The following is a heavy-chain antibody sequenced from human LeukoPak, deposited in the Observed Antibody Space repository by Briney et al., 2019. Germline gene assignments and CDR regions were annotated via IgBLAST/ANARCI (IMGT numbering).Heavy chain of an antibody. CDR1: GFTFSSYW. J-gene: IGHJ6*03. V-gene: IGHV3-21*01. CDR3: ARDFGPVAVYYYYYMDV. CDR2: ITSSSDYI. D-gene: IGHD6-19*01. Sequence: TGGSLRLSCAASGFTFSSYWMSWVRQAPGKGLEWVSSITSSSDYIYYADSVKGRFTISRDNAKTSLYLQMNSLRAEDTAVYYCARDFGPVAVYYYYYMDVWGKGTTVTVSS.